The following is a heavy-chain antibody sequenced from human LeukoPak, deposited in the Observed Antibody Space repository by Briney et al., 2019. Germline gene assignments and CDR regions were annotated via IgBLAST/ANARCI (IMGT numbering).Heavy chain of an antibody. J-gene: IGHJ4*02. Sequence: PGGSLRLSCAASGFTVSSNYMSWVRQAPGKGLEWVSVIYSGGSTYYADSVKGRFTISRDNSKNTLYLQMNSLRAEDTAVYYCARGLGGYHFGLDYWGQGTLVTVSS. CDR2: IYSGGST. V-gene: IGHV3-66*02. CDR3: ARGLGGYHFGLDY. D-gene: IGHD5-12*01. CDR1: GFTVSSNY.